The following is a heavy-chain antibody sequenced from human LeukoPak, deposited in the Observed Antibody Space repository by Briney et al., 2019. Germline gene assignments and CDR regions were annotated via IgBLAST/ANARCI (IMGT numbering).Heavy chain of an antibody. Sequence: PGGSLRLSCAASGFTFSSYAMSWVRQAPGKGLEWVAFIRYDGSNKYYADSVKGRFTISRDNSKNTLYLQMNSLRAEDTAVYYCAKGLHSYGYSAVFDYWGQGTLVTVSS. V-gene: IGHV3-30*02. J-gene: IGHJ4*02. CDR2: IRYDGSNK. CDR3: AKGLHSYGYSAVFDY. D-gene: IGHD5-18*01. CDR1: GFTFSSYA.